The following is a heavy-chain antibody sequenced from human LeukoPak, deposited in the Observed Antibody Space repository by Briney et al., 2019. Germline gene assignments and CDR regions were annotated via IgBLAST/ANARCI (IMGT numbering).Heavy chain of an antibody. CDR1: GYTFTSYG. V-gene: IGHV1-18*01. Sequence: ASVKVSCKASGYTFTSYGISWVRQSPGQGLEWMGWISAYNGNTNYAQKLQGRVTMNTDTSTSTAYMELRSLRSDDTAVYYCARAVAAADIDYWGQGTLVTVSS. CDR2: ISAYNGNT. J-gene: IGHJ4*02. CDR3: ARAVAAADIDY. D-gene: IGHD6-13*01.